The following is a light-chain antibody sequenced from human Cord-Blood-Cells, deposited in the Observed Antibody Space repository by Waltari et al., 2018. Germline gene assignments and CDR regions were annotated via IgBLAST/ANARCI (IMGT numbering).Light chain of an antibody. V-gene: IGKV1-39*01. CDR3: QQSYSTPLYT. CDR1: QSISSY. CDR2: AAS. J-gene: IGKJ2*01. Sequence: DIQMTQSPSSLSASVGDRVTITCRASQSISSYLNWYQQKPGKAPKLLIYAASSLQGGVPSRFVGSGSVTDFTLTISSLQPEDFATYYCQQSYSTPLYTFGQGTKLEIK.